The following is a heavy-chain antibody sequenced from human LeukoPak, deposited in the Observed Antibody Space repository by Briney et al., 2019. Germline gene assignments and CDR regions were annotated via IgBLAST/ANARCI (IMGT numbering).Heavy chain of an antibody. V-gene: IGHV3-33*01. Sequence: GGSLRLSCAVSGFTFSSYGMHWVRQAPGKGLEWVAVIWYDGSNKYYADSVKGRFTISRDNSKNTLYLQMNSLRAEDTAVYYCASHYDSSGFDYWGQGTLVTVSS. J-gene: IGHJ4*02. CDR3: ASHYDSSGFDY. CDR1: GFTFSSYG. D-gene: IGHD3-22*01. CDR2: IWYDGSNK.